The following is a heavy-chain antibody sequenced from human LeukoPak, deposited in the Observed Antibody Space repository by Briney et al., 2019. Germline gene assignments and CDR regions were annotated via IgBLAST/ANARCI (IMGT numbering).Heavy chain of an antibody. CDR1: GGSISGDY. Sequence: TSETLSLTCTVSGGSISGDYWSWVRQPAGTGLEWIGRIYTSGSTIYNPSLKSRVTMSVDTSKNQFSLRLNSVTAADTAVYYCARVGYGGSGVLDYWGQGTLVTISS. D-gene: IGHD1-26*01. J-gene: IGHJ4*02. V-gene: IGHV4-4*07. CDR3: ARVGYGGSGVLDY. CDR2: IYTSGST.